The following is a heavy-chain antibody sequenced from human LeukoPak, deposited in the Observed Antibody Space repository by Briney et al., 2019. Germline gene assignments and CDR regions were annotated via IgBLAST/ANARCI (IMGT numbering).Heavy chain of an antibody. V-gene: IGHV3-7*01. J-gene: IGHJ3*02. CDR2: IKTDGSQI. CDR3: ARDGNGNGDAFDI. D-gene: IGHD1-1*01. CDR1: GFTFSSYW. Sequence: GGSLRLSCVASGFTFSSYWMTWVRQAPGKGLEWVAHIKTDGSQIYYVDSVKGRFTISRDNAKNSLYLQMNSLRAEDTAVYYCARDGNGNGDAFDIWGQGTMVTVSS.